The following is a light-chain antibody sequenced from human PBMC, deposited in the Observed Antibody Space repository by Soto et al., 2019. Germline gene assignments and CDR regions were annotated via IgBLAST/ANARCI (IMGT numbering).Light chain of an antibody. J-gene: IGKJ4*01. V-gene: IGKV3-15*01. Sequence: EIVLTQSPATLSLSPGEIATLSFSASQSISGYLAWYQQKPGQAPRLLIYDASTRATGVPARFSGSGSGTEFTLTINSLQSEDFAIYYCQQYNQWPLTFGGGTKVDIK. CDR3: QQYNQWPLT. CDR2: DAS. CDR1: QSISGY.